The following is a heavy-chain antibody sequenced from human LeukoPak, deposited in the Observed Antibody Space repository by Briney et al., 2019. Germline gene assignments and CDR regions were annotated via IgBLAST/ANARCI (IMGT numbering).Heavy chain of an antibody. CDR3: AKDPNGDYVGAFDF. CDR2: IFASGGDT. J-gene: IGHJ3*01. V-gene: IGHV3-23*01. CDR1: GLTFSNYA. Sequence: LAGGSLRLSCAASGLTFSNYAMMWVRQAPGKGLEWVSAIFASGGDTRYADSVRGRFTISRDNSRNTLSLQMNSLTADDTAVYYCAKDPNGDYVGAFDFWGQGTMVTASS. D-gene: IGHD4-17*01.